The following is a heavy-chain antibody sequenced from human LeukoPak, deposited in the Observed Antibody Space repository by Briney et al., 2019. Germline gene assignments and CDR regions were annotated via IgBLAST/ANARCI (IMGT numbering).Heavy chain of an antibody. CDR2: INHSGRI. CDR1: GGSFSGYY. CDR3: ARVVVVPAAKYGFDY. D-gene: IGHD2-2*01. V-gene: IGHV4-34*01. J-gene: IGHJ4*02. Sequence: SETLSLTRAVYGGSFSGYYWSWIRQPPGKGLEWIGEINHSGRINYNPSLKSRVTISVDTSKNQFSLKLSSVTAADTAVYYCARVVVVPAAKYGFDYWGQGTLVTVSS.